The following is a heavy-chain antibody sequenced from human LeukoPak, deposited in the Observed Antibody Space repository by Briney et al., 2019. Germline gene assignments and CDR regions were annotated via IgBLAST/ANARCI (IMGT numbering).Heavy chain of an antibody. Sequence: GGSLRLSCRTAGFTFGDYAMSWVRQAPGKGLEWVAVIWYDGTNRYYADSVKGRFTISRDNSKNTLYLQMNSLRAEDTAVYYCTRDTEYSSGWYYFDYWGQGTLVTVSS. D-gene: IGHD6-19*01. J-gene: IGHJ4*02. CDR1: GFTFGDYA. CDR3: TRDTEYSSGWYYFDY. CDR2: IWYDGTNR. V-gene: IGHV3-33*01.